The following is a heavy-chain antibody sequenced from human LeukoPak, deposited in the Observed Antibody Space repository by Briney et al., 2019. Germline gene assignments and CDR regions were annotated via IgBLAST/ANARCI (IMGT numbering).Heavy chain of an antibody. V-gene: IGHV4-59*08. J-gene: IGHJ4*02. Sequence: PSETLPLTCPVSGASFTSNYWSWIRQPPGKGLAWIGYIYYSGTTTYNPSLERRVTMSVDMSKTQFSLRQNSATATDTAVYYCARLDCGGDCYVDYWGQGTLVTVSS. CDR3: ARLDCGGDCYVDY. D-gene: IGHD2-21*02. CDR2: IYYSGTT. CDR1: GASFTSNY.